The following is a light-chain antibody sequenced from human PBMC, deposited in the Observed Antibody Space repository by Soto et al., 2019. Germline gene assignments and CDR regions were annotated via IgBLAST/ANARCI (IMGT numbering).Light chain of an antibody. Sequence: VLTQPPSASGTPGQRVTISCSGSNSNIGSNKVNWYQQLPGTAPKLLIYTSNQRPSGVPDRFSGSKSGTSASLATSGLQSEDEADYYCATWDDSLHGYVFGTGTKVTVL. CDR1: NSNIGSNK. CDR2: TSN. CDR3: ATWDDSLHGYV. V-gene: IGLV1-44*01. J-gene: IGLJ1*01.